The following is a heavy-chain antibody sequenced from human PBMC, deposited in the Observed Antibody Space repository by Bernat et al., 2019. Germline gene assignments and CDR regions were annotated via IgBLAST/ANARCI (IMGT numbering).Heavy chain of an antibody. CDR1: GFTFSSYS. CDR2: ISSSSSYI. Sequence: EVQLVESGGGLVKPGGSLRLSCAASGFTFSSYSMNWVRQAPGKGLEWVSSISSSSSYIYYADSVKGRFTISRDNAKNSLYLQMNSLRAEDTAVYYCARANCGGDCYFSTYPDYWGQGTLVTVSS. J-gene: IGHJ4*02. CDR3: ARANCGGDCYFSTYPDY. D-gene: IGHD2-21*02. V-gene: IGHV3-21*01.